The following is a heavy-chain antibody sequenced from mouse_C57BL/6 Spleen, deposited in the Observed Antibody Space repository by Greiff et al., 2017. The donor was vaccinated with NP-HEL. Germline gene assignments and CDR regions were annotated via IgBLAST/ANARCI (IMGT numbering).Heavy chain of an antibody. CDR1: GYTFTSYT. Sequence: QVHVKQSGAELARPGASVKMSCKASGYTFTSYTMHWVKQRPGQGLEWIGYINPSSGYTKYNQKFKDKATLTADKSSSTAYMQLSSLTSEDSAVYYCARGLTGYAMDYWGQGTSVTVSS. CDR3: ARGLTGYAMDY. V-gene: IGHV1-4*01. J-gene: IGHJ4*01. D-gene: IGHD4-1*01. CDR2: INPSSGYT.